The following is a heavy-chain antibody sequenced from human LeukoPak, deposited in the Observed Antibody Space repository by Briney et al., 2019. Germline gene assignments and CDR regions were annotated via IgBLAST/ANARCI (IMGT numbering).Heavy chain of an antibody. CDR3: AHRRIVVPAATDYFDY. CDR1: GISLSTSGVG. J-gene: IGHJ4*02. D-gene: IGHD2-2*01. CDR2: IYWNDDK. Sequence: SGPTLVNPKQALTLTCTLSGISLSTSGVGVGWIRQPPGKALEWLALIYWNDDKRYSPSLKSRLTITKDTSKNQVVLTMTNTDPVDTATYYCAHRRIVVPAATDYFDYWGQGTLVTVSS. V-gene: IGHV2-5*01.